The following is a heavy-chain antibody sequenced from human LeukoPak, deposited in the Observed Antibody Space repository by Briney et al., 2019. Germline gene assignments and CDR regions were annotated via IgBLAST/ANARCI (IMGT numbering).Heavy chain of an antibody. Sequence: SETLSLTCAVYGGSFSGYYWSWIRQPPGKGLEWIGEINHSGSTNYNPSLKSRVTISVDTSKNQFSLKLSSVTAADTAVYYCARGRISIFGVVINNRWFDPWGQGTLVTVSS. CDR1: GGSFSGYY. V-gene: IGHV4-34*01. J-gene: IGHJ5*02. CDR3: ARGRISIFGVVINNRWFDP. D-gene: IGHD3-3*01. CDR2: INHSGST.